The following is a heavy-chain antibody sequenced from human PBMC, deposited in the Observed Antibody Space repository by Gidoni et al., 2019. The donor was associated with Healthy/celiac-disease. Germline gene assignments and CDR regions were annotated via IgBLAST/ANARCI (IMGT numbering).Heavy chain of an antibody. J-gene: IGHJ6*02. Sequence: QVQLVQSGAEVKKPGASVKVSCKASGYTFTSYGISWVRQAPGQGLEWMGWISAYNGNTNYAQKVQGRVTMTTDTSTSTDYMELRSLRSDDTAVYYCARDFKQYDILTGYFHGLDPHYYYYGMDVWGQGTTVTVSS. D-gene: IGHD3-9*01. CDR1: GYTFTSYG. CDR2: ISAYNGNT. V-gene: IGHV1-18*01. CDR3: ARDFKQYDILTGYFHGLDPHYYYYGMDV.